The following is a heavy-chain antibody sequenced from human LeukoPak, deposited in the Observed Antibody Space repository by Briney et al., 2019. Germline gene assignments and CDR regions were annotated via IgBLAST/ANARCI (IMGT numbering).Heavy chain of an antibody. CDR2: IKEDGTEK. V-gene: IGHV3-7*01. J-gene: IGHJ3*01. D-gene: IGHD2-2*01. CDR3: ARDGGYCSSTNCYLGV. CDR1: GFTFSDFW. Sequence: PGGSLRLSCAGSGFTFSDFWMTWVRQTPGKGLEWVANIKEDGTEKNLVDSVKGRFTISRDNAKNSLYLQMNSLRAEDTAVYYCARDGGYCSSTNCYLGVWGQGTMVTVSS.